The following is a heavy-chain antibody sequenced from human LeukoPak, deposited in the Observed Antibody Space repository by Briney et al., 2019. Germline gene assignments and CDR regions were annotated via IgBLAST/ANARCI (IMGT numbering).Heavy chain of an antibody. CDR3: ARDYCSSTSCLFDY. D-gene: IGHD2-2*01. J-gene: IGHJ4*02. CDR1: GYTFTSCA. V-gene: IGHV1-2*06. CDR2: INPNSGDT. Sequence: GASVKVSCKASGYTFTSCAMNWVRQAPGQGLEWMGRINPNSGDTNYAQKFQGRVTMTRDTSISTAYVELSRLRSDDTAVYYCARDYCSSTSCLFDYWGQGTLVTVSS.